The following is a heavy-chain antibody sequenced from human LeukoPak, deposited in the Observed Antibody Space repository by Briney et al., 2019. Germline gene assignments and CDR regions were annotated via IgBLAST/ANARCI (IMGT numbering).Heavy chain of an antibody. CDR2: VHHTGVT. J-gene: IGHJ4*02. Sequence: TSETLSLTCSVSGGSITSLYWSWVRQPPGKGLEYVGYVHHTGVTNYNPSLRGRVTVSMDASKNQFYLKLNSVTAADTAVYYCARDVPFYCSGGSCYGNYFDYWGQGTLVTVSS. CDR3: ARDVPFYCSGGSCYGNYFDY. V-gene: IGHV4-59*11. CDR1: GGSITSLY. D-gene: IGHD2-15*01.